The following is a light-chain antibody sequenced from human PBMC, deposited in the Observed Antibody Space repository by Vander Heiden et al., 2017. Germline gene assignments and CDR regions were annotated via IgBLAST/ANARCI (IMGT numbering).Light chain of an antibody. CDR1: QSISSY. Sequence: DIQLTQSPSSLSASVGDRVTITCRESQSISSYLNWYQQKPGKAPKLLIYAASSLQSGVPSRFSGSGSGTDFTLTISSLQPEDFATYYGQQSYSTARTFGQGTKVEIK. V-gene: IGKV1-39*01. CDR3: QQSYSTART. J-gene: IGKJ1*01. CDR2: AAS.